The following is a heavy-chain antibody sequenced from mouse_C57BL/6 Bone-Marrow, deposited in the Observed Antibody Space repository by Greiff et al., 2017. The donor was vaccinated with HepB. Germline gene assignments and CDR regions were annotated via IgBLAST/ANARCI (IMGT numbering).Heavy chain of an antibody. CDR2: IHPSDSDT. D-gene: IGHD1-1*01. V-gene: IGHV1-74*01. J-gene: IGHJ1*03. CDR1: GYTFTSYW. CDR3: AIYYGSSPLDV. Sequence: QVHVKQPGAELVKPGASVKVSCKASGYTFTSYWMHWVKQRPGQGLEWIGRIHPSDSDTNYNQKFKGKATLTVDKSSSTAYMQLSSLTSEDSAVYYCAIYYGSSPLDVWGTGTTVTVSS.